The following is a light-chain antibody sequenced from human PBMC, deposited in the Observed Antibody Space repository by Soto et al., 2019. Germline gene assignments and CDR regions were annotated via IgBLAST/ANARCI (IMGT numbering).Light chain of an antibody. J-gene: IGKJ5*01. V-gene: IGKV3-20*01. CDR1: QSVSSGY. Sequence: EIVLTQSPGTLSLSPGERATLSCRASQSVSSGYLAWYQQKPGRAPRLLISGASSRATGIPDRFSGGGSGTDFTLTISRLGPEDFAVYYCQQYGSSPYTFGQGTRLEIK. CDR3: QQYGSSPYT. CDR2: GAS.